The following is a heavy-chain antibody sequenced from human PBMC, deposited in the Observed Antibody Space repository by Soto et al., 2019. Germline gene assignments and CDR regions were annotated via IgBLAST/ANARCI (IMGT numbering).Heavy chain of an antibody. CDR3: AKRQEQWLVAFDI. V-gene: IGHV3-66*01. J-gene: IGHJ3*02. CDR1: GFTVSSNY. CDR2: IYSGGST. D-gene: IGHD6-19*01. Sequence: GGSLRLSCAASGFTVSSNYMSWARQAPGKGLEWVSVIYSGGSTYYADSVKGRFTISRDNSKNTLYLQMNSLRAEDTAVYYCAKRQEQWLVAFDIWGQGTMVTVSS.